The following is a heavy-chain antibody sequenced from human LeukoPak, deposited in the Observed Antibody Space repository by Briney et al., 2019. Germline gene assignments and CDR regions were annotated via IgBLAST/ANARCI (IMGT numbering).Heavy chain of an antibody. V-gene: IGHV3-33*01. Sequence: PGGSLRLSCAASGFAFSNYGMHWVRQAPGKGLEWVAVIWFDGSIKYYTDSVKGRFTISRDNSKNTLYLQMNSLRAEDTAVYYCARGGQLGPFDYWHYWGQGTLVTVSS. CDR1: GFAFSNYG. CDR3: ARGGQLGPFDYWHY. D-gene: IGHD3/OR15-3a*01. J-gene: IGHJ4*02. CDR2: IWFDGSIK.